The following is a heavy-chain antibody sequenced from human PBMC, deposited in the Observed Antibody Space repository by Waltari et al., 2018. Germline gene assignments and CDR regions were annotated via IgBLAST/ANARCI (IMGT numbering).Heavy chain of an antibody. J-gene: IGHJ3*02. CDR1: GFTFSSYW. V-gene: IGHV3-74*01. Sequence: EVQLVESGGGLVQPGGSLRLSCAASGFTFSSYWMHWVRQAPGKGLVWVSRINSDGSSTSYADSVKGRFTISRDNAKNTLYLQMNGLRAEDTAVYYCASDIVADAFDIWGQGTMVTVSS. D-gene: IGHD3-22*01. CDR2: INSDGSST. CDR3: ASDIVADAFDI.